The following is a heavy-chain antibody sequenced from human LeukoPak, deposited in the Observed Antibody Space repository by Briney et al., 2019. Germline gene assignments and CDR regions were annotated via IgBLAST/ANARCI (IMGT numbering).Heavy chain of an antibody. V-gene: IGHV3-48*03. D-gene: IGHD3-22*01. CDR2: ISSSGSTI. Sequence: GGSLTLSCAASGFTFSSYEMNWVRQAPGKGLEWVSYISSSGSTIYYADSVKGRFTISRDNAKNSLYLQMNSLRAEDTAVYYCARHDSSGYYYVKYYFDYWGQGTLVTVSS. J-gene: IGHJ4*02. CDR3: ARHDSSGYYYVKYYFDY. CDR1: GFTFSSYE.